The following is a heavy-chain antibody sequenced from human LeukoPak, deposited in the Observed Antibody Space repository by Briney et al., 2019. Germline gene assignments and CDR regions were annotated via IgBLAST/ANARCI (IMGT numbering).Heavy chain of an antibody. CDR3: ARLPYDEPDY. V-gene: IGHV1-2*02. J-gene: IGHJ4*02. D-gene: IGHD3-3*01. CDR1: GYTFTYYY. CDR2: ISPNSGGT. Sequence: ASVNVSCMACGYTFTYYYVHWVRQAPGQGLEGMGCISPNSGGTHYAQNFRGRVTMTRDTSISTAYMELSRLRADDTAVYFCARLPYDEPDYWGQGTLVTVSS.